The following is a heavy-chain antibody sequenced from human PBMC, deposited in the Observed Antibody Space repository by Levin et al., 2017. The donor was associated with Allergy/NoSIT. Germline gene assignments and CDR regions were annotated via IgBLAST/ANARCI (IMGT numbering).Heavy chain of an antibody. Sequence: LSLTCAASGFTFSSYAMSWVRQAPGKGLEWVSAISGSGGSTYYADSVKGRFTISRDNSKNTLYLQMNSLRAEDTAVYYCAKDFLLSGYCSGGSCYPNTATFDYWGQGTLVTVSS. J-gene: IGHJ4*02. CDR2: ISGSGGST. V-gene: IGHV3-23*01. CDR1: GFTFSSYA. CDR3: AKDFLLSGYCSGGSCYPNTATFDY. D-gene: IGHD2-15*01.